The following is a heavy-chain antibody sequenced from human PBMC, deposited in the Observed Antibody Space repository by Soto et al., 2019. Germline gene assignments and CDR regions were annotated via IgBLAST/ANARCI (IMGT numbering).Heavy chain of an antibody. Sequence: QVQLQESGPGLVKPSETLSLTCTVSGDSISSYYWTWIRQPPGKGLEWIAFIYYGGSTNYNPSLKCRVTISVDTSKNQFALNWNSVTAADTAVYYCARPGRDCGSLEYWGHGTRVTVSS. CDR3: ARPGRDCGSLEY. J-gene: IGHJ4*01. CDR2: IYYGGST. V-gene: IGHV4-59*08. D-gene: IGHD2-21*02. CDR1: GDSISSYY.